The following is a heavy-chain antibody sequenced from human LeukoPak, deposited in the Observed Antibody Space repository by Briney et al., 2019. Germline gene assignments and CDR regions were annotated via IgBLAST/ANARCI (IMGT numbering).Heavy chain of an antibody. V-gene: IGHV3-23*01. CDR1: GFTFSSYA. D-gene: IGHD6-6*01. CDR2: ISGSGGST. Sequence: GGSLRLSCAASGFTFSSYAVNWVRQAPGKGLEWVSVISGSGGSTYYADSVKGRFTISRDNSKNTLYLQMSSLRDEDTAVYFCAKDRIAARNIFDYWGQGTLVTVSS. J-gene: IGHJ4*02. CDR3: AKDRIAARNIFDY.